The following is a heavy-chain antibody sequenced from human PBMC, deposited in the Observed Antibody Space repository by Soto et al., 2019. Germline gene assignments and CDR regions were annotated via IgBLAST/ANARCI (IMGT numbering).Heavy chain of an antibody. J-gene: IGHJ5*02. V-gene: IGHV1-2*02. Sequence: QVHLVQSGAEVKKPGASVRVSCKPSGFPFTDYYMHWVRQAPGQGLEWMGWINPNNGVTHFAQRFQGRVTMTRDTSISTTYMDLSSLRSDDTAVYYCARGYNTGSGDSFDPWGQGTLVTVSS. D-gene: IGHD2-8*02. CDR1: GFPFTDYY. CDR2: INPNNGVT. CDR3: ARGYNTGSGDSFDP.